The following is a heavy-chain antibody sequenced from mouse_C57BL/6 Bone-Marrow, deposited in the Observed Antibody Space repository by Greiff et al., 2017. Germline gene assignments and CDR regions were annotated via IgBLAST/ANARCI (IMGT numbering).Heavy chain of an antibody. J-gene: IGHJ2*01. D-gene: IGHD2-4*01. CDR3: ARQDYDYDDGAYYFDY. Sequence: EVKVEESGGGLVKPGGSLKLSCAASGFTFSDYGMHWVRQAPEKGLEWVAYISSGSSTIYYADTVKGRFTISRDNAKNTLFLQMTSPRSEDTAMYYCARQDYDYDDGAYYFDYWGQGTTLTVSS. CDR2: ISSGSSTI. V-gene: IGHV5-17*01. CDR1: GFTFSDYG.